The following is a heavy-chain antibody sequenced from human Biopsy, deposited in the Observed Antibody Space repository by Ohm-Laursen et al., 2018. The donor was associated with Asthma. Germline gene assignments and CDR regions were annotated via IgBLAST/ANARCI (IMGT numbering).Heavy chain of an antibody. V-gene: IGHV1-69*13. Sequence: SVKVSCKAPGGTFSNFAISWVRQAPGQGLEWLGGIMTVFGTTNYAQKFQGRVTITADESTSTAYMEVTSLRSEDTAIYYCARCQVGYSSGWSLLLKKIYYSGMDVGGQGTAVTVSS. J-gene: IGHJ6*02. CDR2: IMTVFGTT. D-gene: IGHD6-19*01. CDR1: GGTFSNFA. CDR3: ARCQVGYSSGWSLLLKKIYYSGMDV.